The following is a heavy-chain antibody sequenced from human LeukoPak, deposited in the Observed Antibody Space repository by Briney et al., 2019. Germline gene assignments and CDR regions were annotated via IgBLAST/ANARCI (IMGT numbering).Heavy chain of an antibody. CDR2: TYYRSQWYN. V-gene: IGHV6-1*01. J-gene: IGHJ5*02. Sequence: SQTLSLTCAISGDSVSSNSAAWTWIRQSPSRGLEWLGRTYYRSQWYNGYAVSVRGRITISPDTSKNQFSLQLNSVTPEDTAVYYCAREGYTSSWYGFLDWFDPRGQGTLATVSS. CDR1: GDSVSSNSAA. D-gene: IGHD6-13*01. CDR3: AREGYTSSWYGFLDWFDP.